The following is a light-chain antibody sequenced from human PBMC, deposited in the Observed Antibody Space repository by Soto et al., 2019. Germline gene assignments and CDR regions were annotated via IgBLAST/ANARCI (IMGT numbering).Light chain of an antibody. CDR2: EVN. J-gene: IGLJ7*01. CDR1: SSDVGGYNY. Sequence: QSALTQPPSASGSPGQSVTISCTGTSSDVGGYNYVSWYQQHPGKAPKLMIYEVNKRPSGVPDRFSGYKSGNTASLTVSGLQAEDEADYYCSSYAGTNNVLFGGGTQLTVL. V-gene: IGLV2-8*01. CDR3: SSYAGTNNVL.